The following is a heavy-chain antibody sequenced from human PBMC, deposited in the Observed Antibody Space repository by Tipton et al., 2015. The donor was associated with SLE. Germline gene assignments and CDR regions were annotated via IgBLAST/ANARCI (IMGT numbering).Heavy chain of an antibody. CDR1: GGSISSYY. CDR2: ISYSGST. J-gene: IGHJ4*02. Sequence: GLVKPSETLSLICTVSGGSISSYYWSWIRQPPGKGLEWIGYISYSGSTNYDPSLKSRVTISGDTSKNQFSLKLNSVTAADTAVYYCARSRETYDLGGVFDYWGQGILVTVSS. V-gene: IGHV4-59*01. CDR3: ARSRETYDLGGVFDY. D-gene: IGHD3-3*01.